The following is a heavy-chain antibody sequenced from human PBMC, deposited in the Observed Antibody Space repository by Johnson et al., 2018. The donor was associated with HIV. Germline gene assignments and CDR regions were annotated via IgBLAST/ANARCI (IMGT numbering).Heavy chain of an antibody. D-gene: IGHD3-10*01. CDR2: INWNGGST. J-gene: IGHJ3*02. CDR1: GFTFDDYG. CDR3: AGGVLLGFRELSSLNDAFDI. V-gene: IGHV3-20*04. Sequence: VQLVESGGGVVRPGGSLRLSCAASGFTFDDYGMSWVRQAPGKGLEWVSGINWNGGSTGYADSVKGRFTISSDNAKNSLYLQMNSLRAEDTALYYCAGGVLLGFRELSSLNDAFDIWGQGTMVTVSS.